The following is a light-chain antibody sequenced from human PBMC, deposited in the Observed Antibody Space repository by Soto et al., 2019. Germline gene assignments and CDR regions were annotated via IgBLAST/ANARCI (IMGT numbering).Light chain of an antibody. J-gene: IGLJ3*02. V-gene: IGLV2-14*01. Sequence: QSVLTQPASVSGSPGQSITISCTGTSSDVGGYRFVSWYQHHPGEAPKLINYEVSNRPSGVSSRFSGSKSGNTASLTISGLQAEDESLYYCSSKSSGSTPMLFGGGTKLTVL. CDR1: SSDVGGYRF. CDR2: EVS. CDR3: SSKSSGSTPML.